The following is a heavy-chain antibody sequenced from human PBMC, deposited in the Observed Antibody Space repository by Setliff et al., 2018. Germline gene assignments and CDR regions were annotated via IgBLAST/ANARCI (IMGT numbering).Heavy chain of an antibody. CDR3: ARHVGSRSRGYNYYYYYMDV. Sequence: SETLSLTCTVSGGSITSGRYYWGWIRQPPGQGLEWIASIHYSENTYYNPSLKTRVTISVDTSRNQFSLKLSSVTAADTAVYYCARHVGSRSRGYNYYYYYMDVWGKGTTVTSP. J-gene: IGHJ6*03. CDR1: GGSITSGRYY. CDR2: IHYSENT. D-gene: IGHD3-10*01. V-gene: IGHV4-39*01.